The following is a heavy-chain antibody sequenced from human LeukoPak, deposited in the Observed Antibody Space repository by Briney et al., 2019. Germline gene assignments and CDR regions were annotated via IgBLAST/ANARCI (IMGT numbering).Heavy chain of an antibody. Sequence: GSLRLSCAASGFTVSSNYMSWVRQAPGKGLEWVSVIYSGGSTYYADSVKGRFTISRDNSKNTLHLQMNSLRAEDTAVYYCARLDRITGTDDYWGQGTLVTVSS. CDR2: IYSGGST. V-gene: IGHV3-66*01. J-gene: IGHJ4*02. D-gene: IGHD1-20*01. CDR1: GFTVSSNY. CDR3: ARLDRITGTDDY.